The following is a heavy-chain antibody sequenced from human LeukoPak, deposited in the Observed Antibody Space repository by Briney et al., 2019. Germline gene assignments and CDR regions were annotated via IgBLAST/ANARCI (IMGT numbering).Heavy chain of an antibody. CDR2: INAGNGNT. CDR1: GCTFTSYA. Sequence: HGASVKVSCKASGCTFTSYAMHWVRQAPGQRLEWMGWINAGNGNTKYSQKFQGRVTITRDTSASTAYMELSSLRSEDTAVYYCARDTWFGELSMDYWGQGTLVTLSS. CDR3: ARDTWFGELSMDY. D-gene: IGHD3-10*01. J-gene: IGHJ4*02. V-gene: IGHV1-3*01.